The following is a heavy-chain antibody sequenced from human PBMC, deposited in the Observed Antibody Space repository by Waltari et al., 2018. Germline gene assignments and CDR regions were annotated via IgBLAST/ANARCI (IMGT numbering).Heavy chain of an antibody. CDR1: GGTFSSYA. J-gene: IGHJ4*02. V-gene: IGHV1-69*01. Sequence: QVQLVQSGAEVKKPGSSVKVSCKASGGTFSSYAISWVRQAPGQGLEWMGGIIPIFGTANYAQKFQGRVTITADESTSTAYMELSSLRSEDTAVYYCARVKVVVPAAAEYYFDYWGQGTLVTVSS. CDR3: ARVKVVVPAAAEYYFDY. CDR2: IIPIFGTA. D-gene: IGHD2-2*01.